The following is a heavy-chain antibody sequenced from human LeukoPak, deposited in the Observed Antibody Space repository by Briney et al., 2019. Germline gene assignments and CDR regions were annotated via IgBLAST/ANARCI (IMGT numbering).Heavy chain of an antibody. Sequence: GGSLRLSCAVSGFTFSYYDLHWVRQSPGKGLEWVAFISYHGINKYYADSVKGRFTISRDDSKNTVNLQLNSLRTEDTAVYYCAREGYKYADYYCYYMDVWGKGTTVTVSS. V-gene: IGHV3-30*01. CDR3: AREGYKYADYYCYYMDV. CDR1: GFTFSYYD. D-gene: IGHD5-18*01. CDR2: ISYHGINK. J-gene: IGHJ6*03.